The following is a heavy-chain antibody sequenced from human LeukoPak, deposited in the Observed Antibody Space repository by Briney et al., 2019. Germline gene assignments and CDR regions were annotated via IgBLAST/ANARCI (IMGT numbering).Heavy chain of an antibody. J-gene: IGHJ3*02. Sequence: PGGSLRLSCAASGFTFSDYYMSWIRQSPGKGLEWVSYISSSGSTIYYAASVKGRFTISRDNAKNSLYLQMNSLRAEDQAVYYCARVWDDAFDIWGQGTMVTVSS. CDR1: GFTFSDYY. CDR3: ARVWDDAFDI. CDR2: ISSSGSTI. D-gene: IGHD3-16*01. V-gene: IGHV3-11*04.